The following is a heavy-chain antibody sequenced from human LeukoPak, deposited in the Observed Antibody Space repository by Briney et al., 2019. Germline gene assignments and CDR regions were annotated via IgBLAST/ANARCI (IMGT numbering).Heavy chain of an antibody. CDR1: GGSISSYY. CDR3: ARDFRMVRGVIPPYFDY. D-gene: IGHD3-10*01. J-gene: IGHJ4*02. Sequence: SETLSLTCTVSGGSISSYYWSWIRQPPGKGLEWIGYIYYSGSTNYNPSLKSRVTISVDTSKNQFSLKLSSVTAADTAVYYCARDFRMVRGVIPPYFDYWGQGTLVTVSS. CDR2: IYYSGST. V-gene: IGHV4-59*12.